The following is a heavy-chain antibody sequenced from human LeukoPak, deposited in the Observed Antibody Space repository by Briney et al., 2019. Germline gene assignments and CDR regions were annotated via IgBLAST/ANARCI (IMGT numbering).Heavy chain of an antibody. CDR3: ARQPKMGGGGSFDY. J-gene: IGHJ4*02. D-gene: IGHD3-16*01. Sequence: PSETLSLTCAVSGGSISSSSYYWGWIRQPPGKGLEWIGSIYYSGSTCYNPSLKSRVTISVDTSKNQFSLKLSSVTAADTAVYYCARQPKMGGGGSFDYWGQGTLVTVSS. V-gene: IGHV4-39*01. CDR1: GGSISSSSYY. CDR2: IYYSGST.